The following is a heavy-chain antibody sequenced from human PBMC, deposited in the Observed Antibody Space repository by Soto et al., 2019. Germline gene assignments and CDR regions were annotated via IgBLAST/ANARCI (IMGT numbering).Heavy chain of an antibody. J-gene: IGHJ4*02. CDR3: ARGRYYDSSGPLDY. D-gene: IGHD3-22*01. V-gene: IGHV3-48*03. CDR1: AFTFSSYE. Sequence: GGSLRLSCAASAFTFSSYEMNWVRQAPGKGLEWVSYISSSGSTIYYADSVKGRFTISRDNAKNSLYLQMNSLRAEDTAVYYCARGRYYDSSGPLDYWGQGTLVTVSS. CDR2: ISSSGSTI.